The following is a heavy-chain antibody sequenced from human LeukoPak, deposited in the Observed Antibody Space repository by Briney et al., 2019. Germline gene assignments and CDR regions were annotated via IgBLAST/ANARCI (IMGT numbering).Heavy chain of an antibody. CDR3: ARKDGDY. CDR1: GASISAFH. CDR2: IYSSGST. J-gene: IGHJ4*02. Sequence: SETLSLTCTVSGASISAFHWTWFRQPAGKTLEWIGLIYSSGSTLFNPSLKTRVAMSLDLTKNQLSLRLTSLTAADTAMYYCARKDGDYWGQGTLVTVSS. V-gene: IGHV4-4*07.